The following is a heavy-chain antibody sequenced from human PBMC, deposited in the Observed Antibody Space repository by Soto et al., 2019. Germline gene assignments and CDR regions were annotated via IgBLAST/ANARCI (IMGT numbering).Heavy chain of an antibody. CDR1: GFTFSSYW. Sequence: GGSLRLSCAASGFTFSSYWMSWVRQAPGKGLEWVANIKQDGSEKYYVDSVKGRFTISRDNAKNSMYLQMNSLRAEDTAVYYCARDESGLRGARLAPERYWGQGTLVTVSS. CDR2: IKQDGSEK. D-gene: IGHD1-26*01. CDR3: ARDESGLRGARLAPERY. J-gene: IGHJ4*02. V-gene: IGHV3-7*01.